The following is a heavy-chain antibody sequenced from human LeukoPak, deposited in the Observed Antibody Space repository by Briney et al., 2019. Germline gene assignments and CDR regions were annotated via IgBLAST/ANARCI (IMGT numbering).Heavy chain of an antibody. V-gene: IGHV3-21*01. Sequence: PGGSLRLSCAVSGFTFSSYEMNWVRQAPGKGLEWVSSISSSSSYIYYADSVKGRFTISRDNAENSLYLQMNSLRAEDTAVYYCATTGVITMVRGNFDYWGQGTLVTVSS. CDR3: ATTGVITMVRGNFDY. J-gene: IGHJ4*02. CDR1: GFTFSSYE. D-gene: IGHD3-10*01. CDR2: ISSSSSYI.